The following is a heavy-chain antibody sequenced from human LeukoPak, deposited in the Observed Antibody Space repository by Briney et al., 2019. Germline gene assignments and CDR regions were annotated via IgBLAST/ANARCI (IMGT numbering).Heavy chain of an antibody. Sequence: PGGSLRLSCAVSGFTFTSYAMSWVRQAPGKGLEWVSGISASGGGTTYYTDSVKGRFTISRDNSKNTLYLQMNSLRAEDTAVYYCARGDYDILTGYYRVPWYFDYWGQGTLVTVSS. J-gene: IGHJ4*02. CDR2: ISASGGGTT. D-gene: IGHD3-9*01. CDR1: GFTFTSYA. V-gene: IGHV3-23*01. CDR3: ARGDYDILTGYYRVPWYFDY.